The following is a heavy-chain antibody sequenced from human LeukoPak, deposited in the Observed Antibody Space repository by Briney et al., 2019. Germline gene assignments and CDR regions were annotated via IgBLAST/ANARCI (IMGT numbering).Heavy chain of an antibody. D-gene: IGHD2-8*02. CDR2: SNSDGSSI. V-gene: IGHV3-74*01. CDR3: ARDWSFDY. Sequence: GGSLRLSCAASGIPISDYWMHWVRQAPGKGLVWVSRSNSDGSSISYADSVKGRFTISRDIAKNTLYLQMNSLRDEDTGVYYCARDWSFDYWGQGTLVTVSS. J-gene: IGHJ4*02. CDR1: GIPISDYW.